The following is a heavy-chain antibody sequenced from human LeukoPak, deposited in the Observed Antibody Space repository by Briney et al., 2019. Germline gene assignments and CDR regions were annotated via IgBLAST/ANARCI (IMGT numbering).Heavy chain of an antibody. J-gene: IGHJ4*02. D-gene: IGHD6-13*01. V-gene: IGHV3-30*03. CDR2: ISYDGSNK. CDR1: GFTFSSYG. CDR3: ASRPGIAADY. Sequence: GGSLRLSCAASGFTFSSYGMHWVRQAPGKGLEWVAVISYDGSNKYHADSVKGRFTISRDNSKNTLYLQMNSLRAEDTAVYYCASRPGIAADYWGQGTLVTVSS.